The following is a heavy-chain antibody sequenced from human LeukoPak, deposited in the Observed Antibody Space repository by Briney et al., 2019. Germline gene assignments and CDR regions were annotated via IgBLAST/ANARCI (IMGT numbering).Heavy chain of an antibody. J-gene: IGHJ6*03. D-gene: IGHD2-15*01. CDR2: INSDGSST. CDR1: GFTFSSYW. CDR3: ARDRRYCSGGRCYYGYYYYMDV. V-gene: IGHV3-74*01. Sequence: GGSLRLSCAASGFTFSSYWMHWVRQAPGKGLVWVSRINSDGSSTSYADSVKGRFTISRDNSKNTLYLQMNSLRVEDTAVYYCARDRRYCSGGRCYYGYYYYMDVWGKGTTVTVSS.